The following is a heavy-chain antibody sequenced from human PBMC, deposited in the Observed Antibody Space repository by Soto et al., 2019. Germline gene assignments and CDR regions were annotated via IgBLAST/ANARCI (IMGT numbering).Heavy chain of an antibody. CDR2: IGPESGAT. Sequence: ASVKVSCKASGYTFTGHYIHWVRQAPEQGPEWMGEIGPESGATRYAQRFQGRVTMTRDMSITTVYMELNNLSPDDTAVYYCGRGRSGQIVVFYWGQGTPVTSPQ. D-gene: IGHD1-26*01. V-gene: IGHV1-2*02. CDR1: GYTFTGHY. J-gene: IGHJ4*02. CDR3: GRGRSGQIVVFY.